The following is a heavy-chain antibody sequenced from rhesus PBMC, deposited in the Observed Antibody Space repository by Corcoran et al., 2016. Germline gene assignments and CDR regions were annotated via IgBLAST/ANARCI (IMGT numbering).Heavy chain of an antibody. D-gene: IGHD6-31*01. Sequence: QVPLQGSGPRLLRPSETLSLSCSVSGVSVTAAFWSWLRQPPGKGLEWIGEVAGAINNANYNPSFKSRVTLSNDTSRNQFSLKMTSLSVADTAIYYCAKVPHFDGWYGLDPWGQGVAVTVSS. J-gene: IGHJ6*01. CDR3: AKVPHFDGWYGLDP. CDR1: GVSVTAAF. V-gene: IGHV4-81*01. CDR2: VAGAINNA.